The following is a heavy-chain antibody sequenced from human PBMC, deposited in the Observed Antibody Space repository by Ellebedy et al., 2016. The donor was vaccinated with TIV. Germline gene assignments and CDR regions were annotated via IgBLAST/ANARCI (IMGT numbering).Heavy chain of an antibody. J-gene: IGHJ3*01. V-gene: IGHV3-30-3*01. Sequence: GESLKISCAASGFTFSSYAMSWVRQAPGKGLEWAAVILFEGSNKSYADSVKGRFTISRDNSKNTLYLQMNSLRAEDTGVYFCARGSRVTPTTGDDASDVWGQGTMVTVSS. D-gene: IGHD4-23*01. CDR2: ILFEGSNK. CDR3: ARGSRVTPTTGDDASDV. CDR1: GFTFSSYA.